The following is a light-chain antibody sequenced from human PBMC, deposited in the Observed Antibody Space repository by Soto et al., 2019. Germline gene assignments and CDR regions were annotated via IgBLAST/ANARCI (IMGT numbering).Light chain of an antibody. CDR1: QGISSY. Sequence: AIRMTQSPSSFSASTGDRVTITCRASQGISSYLAWYQQKPGTAPKLLIYAAATLQRGAPSRFTASGSGLDFTLTISRLQSEDFATYYCQQYLSYPYTFGQGTKLEI. CDR3: QQYLSYPYT. CDR2: AAA. J-gene: IGKJ2*01. V-gene: IGKV1-8*01.